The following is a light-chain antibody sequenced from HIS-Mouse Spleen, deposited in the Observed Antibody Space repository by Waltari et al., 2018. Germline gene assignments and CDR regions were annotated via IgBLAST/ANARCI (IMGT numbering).Light chain of an antibody. CDR3: SSYTSSSTWV. CDR1: SSDVGGYNY. Sequence: QSALTQPASVSGSPGQSITISCTGTSSDVGGYNYVPWYQHHPGKALKLMIYEVSNRPSGVSNRFSGSKSGNTASLTISGLQAEDEADYYCSSYTSSSTWVFGGGTKLTVL. CDR2: EVS. V-gene: IGLV2-14*01. J-gene: IGLJ3*02.